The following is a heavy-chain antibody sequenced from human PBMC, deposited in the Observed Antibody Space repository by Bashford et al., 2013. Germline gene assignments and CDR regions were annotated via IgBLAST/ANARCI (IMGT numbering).Heavy chain of an antibody. CDR1: GGSFSGYY. J-gene: IGHJ6*02. CDR2: INHSGST. D-gene: IGHD3-10*01. CDR3: ARALGGFTMVRGVLDV. Sequence: SSETLSLTCAVYGGSFSGYYWSWIRQPPGKGLEWIGEINHSGSTNYNPSLKSRVTISVDTSKNQFSLKLSSVTAADTAVYYCARALGGFTMVRGVLDVWGQGTTVTVSS. V-gene: IGHV4-34*01.